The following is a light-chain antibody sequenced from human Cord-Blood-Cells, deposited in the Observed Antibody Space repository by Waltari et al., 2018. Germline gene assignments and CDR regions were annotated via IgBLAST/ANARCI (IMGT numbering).Light chain of an antibody. J-gene: IGLJ3*02. V-gene: IGLV2-14*03. CDR1: SSDVGGYNY. CDR3: SSYTSSSTLV. Sequence: QSALTQPASVSGPPGHPITISCTGTSSDVGGYNYLSWYQQHPGKAPKLRIYDVSNRPSGVSNRFSGSKSGNTASLTISGLQAEDEADYYCSSYTSSSTLVFGGGTKLTVL. CDR2: DVS.